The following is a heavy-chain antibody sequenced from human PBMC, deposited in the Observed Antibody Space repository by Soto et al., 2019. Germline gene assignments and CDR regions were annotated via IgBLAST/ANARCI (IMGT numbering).Heavy chain of an antibody. D-gene: IGHD2-2*01. CDR3: ARGMMCRSSTSPALWSVSYYYKMDV. J-gene: IGHJ6*03. V-gene: IGHV1-8*01. CDR1: GYTFISYD. Sequence: QVQLVQSGAEVKKPGASVKVSCKASGYTFISYDINWVRQATGQGLEWMGSLNPNSGNTVYAQKFQGRVTVTRNTSRATAYMEVSSMRSDDTAVYYFARGMMCRSSTSPALWSVSYYYKMDVWGEGTKVTVSS. CDR2: LNPNSGNT.